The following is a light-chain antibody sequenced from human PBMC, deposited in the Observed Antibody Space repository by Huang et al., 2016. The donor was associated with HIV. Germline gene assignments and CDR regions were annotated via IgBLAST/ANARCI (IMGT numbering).Light chain of an antibody. CDR2: AAS. CDR3: QQYYSSPLYT. J-gene: IGKJ2*01. Sequence: EIQMTQSPSSLSASVGDRVTITCRASQGVSNSLAWYQQNPGKAPKLRLYAASKLESDVPSRFSGSGSGTDYTLTISSLQPEDFATYYCQQYYSSPLYTFGQGTKLEIK. CDR1: QGVSNS. V-gene: IGKV1-NL1*01.